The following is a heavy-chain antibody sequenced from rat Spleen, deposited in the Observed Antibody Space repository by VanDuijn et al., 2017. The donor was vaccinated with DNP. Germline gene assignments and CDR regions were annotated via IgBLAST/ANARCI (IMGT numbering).Heavy chain of an antibody. D-gene: IGHD1-8*01. V-gene: IGHV5-46*01. CDR3: ATHGYYNSDWFAY. CDR1: GFTFSSFP. CDR2: ISTSGGST. J-gene: IGHJ3*01. Sequence: EVQLVESGGGLVQPGRSMKLSCAASGFTFSSFPMAWVRQAPTKGLEWVATISTSGGSTYYPDSVKGRFTISRDNAKNTLYLQMNSLRSEDTATYYCATHGYYNSDWFAYWGQGTLVTVSS.